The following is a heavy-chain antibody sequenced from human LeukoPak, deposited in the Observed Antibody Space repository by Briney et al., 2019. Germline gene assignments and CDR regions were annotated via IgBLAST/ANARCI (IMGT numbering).Heavy chain of an antibody. CDR3: ARAILSRWSLSQWFDP. CDR2: INPNSGGT. CDR1: GYTFTGYY. V-gene: IGHV1-2*02. D-gene: IGHD2-8*01. J-gene: IGHJ5*02. Sequence: ASVKVSCKASGYTFTGYYMHWVRQAPGQGLEWMGWINPNSGGTNYAQKFQGRVTMTTDTSTSTAYMELRSLRSDDTAVYYCARAILSRWSLSQWFDPWGQGTLVTVSS.